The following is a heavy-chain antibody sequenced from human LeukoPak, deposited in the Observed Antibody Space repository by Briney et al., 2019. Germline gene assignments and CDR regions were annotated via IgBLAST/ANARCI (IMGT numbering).Heavy chain of an antibody. D-gene: IGHD3-22*01. CDR1: GYYFTTYW. J-gene: IGHJ2*01. CDR2: IYPADSDT. V-gene: IGHV5-51*01. Sequence: GESLKISCKGSGYYFTTYWIGWVRQMPGKGLEWMGIIYPADSDTRYSPSFQGQVTISADKSINTAYLQWSSLRASDTAMYYCARRVDSSGYYFYWYFDLWGRGTLVTVSS. CDR3: ARRVDSSGYYFYWYFDL.